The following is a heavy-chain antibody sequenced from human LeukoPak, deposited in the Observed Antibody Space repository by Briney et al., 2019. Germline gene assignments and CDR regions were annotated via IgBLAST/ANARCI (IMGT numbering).Heavy chain of an antibody. Sequence: PSETLSLTCTVSSYSISGGYYWGWIRQPPGKGLEWIGSIYHSGTTYYNPSLKSRVTISVDTSKNQFSLKLSSVTTADTAVYYCARVPHGETIFGVVLYWFDPWGQGTLVTVFS. CDR2: IYHSGTT. V-gene: IGHV4-38-2*02. D-gene: IGHD3-3*01. CDR3: ARVPHGETIFGVVLYWFDP. J-gene: IGHJ5*02. CDR1: SYSISGGYY.